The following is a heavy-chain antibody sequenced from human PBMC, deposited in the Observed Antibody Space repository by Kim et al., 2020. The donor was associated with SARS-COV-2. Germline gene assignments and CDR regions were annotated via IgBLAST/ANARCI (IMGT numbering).Heavy chain of an antibody. D-gene: IGHD5-12*01. CDR2: IYSGGST. V-gene: IGHV3-66*01. J-gene: IGHJ6*02. CDR3: ARVRRDGYNYHYYYGMDV. CDR1: GFTVSSNY. Sequence: GGSLRLSCAASGFTVSSNYMSWVRQAPGKGLEWVSVIYSGGSTYYADSVKGRFTISRDNSKNTLYLQMNSLRAEDTAVYYCARVRRDGYNYHYYYGMDVWGQGTTVTVSS.